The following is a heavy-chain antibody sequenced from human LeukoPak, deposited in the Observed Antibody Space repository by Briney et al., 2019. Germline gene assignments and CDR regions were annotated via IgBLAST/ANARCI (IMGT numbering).Heavy chain of an antibody. CDR1: GGSFSGYY. D-gene: IGHD6-19*01. CDR2: INHSGST. J-gene: IGHJ4*02. Sequence: PSETLSLTCAVYGGSFSGYYWSGIRQPPGKGLEWIGEINHSGSTNYNPSLKSRVTISVDTSKNQFSLKLSSVTAADTAVYYCARDGSGWSRAPRNWGQGTLVTVSS. CDR3: ARDGSGWSRAPRN. V-gene: IGHV4-34*01.